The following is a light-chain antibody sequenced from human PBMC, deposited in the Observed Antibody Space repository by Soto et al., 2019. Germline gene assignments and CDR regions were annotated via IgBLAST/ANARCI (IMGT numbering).Light chain of an antibody. J-gene: IGLJ2*01. CDR3: SSYTGSSTLV. V-gene: IGLV2-14*01. CDR2: DVS. Sequence: QSVLTQPASVSGSPGQSITISCTGTSSDIGAYNYVSWYQQHPGKAPELMIYDVSNRPSGVSNRFSGSKSGNTASLTISGIQAEDEADYYCSSYTGSSTLVFGGGTKLTVL. CDR1: SSDIGAYNY.